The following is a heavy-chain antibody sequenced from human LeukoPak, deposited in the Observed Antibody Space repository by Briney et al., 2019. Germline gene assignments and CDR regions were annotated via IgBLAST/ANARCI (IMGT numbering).Heavy chain of an antibody. CDR1: GFTFSKYA. Sequence: GGSLRLSCAASGFTFSKYAMSWVRQAPGKGPEWVSGITNSGGGPSSADSVKGRFTISRDNSKNTLYLQMNSLRVEDTAVYYCAKDGRSSAPHWGQGALVTVSS. V-gene: IGHV3-23*01. D-gene: IGHD6-6*01. CDR2: ITNSGGGP. CDR3: AKDGRSSAPH. J-gene: IGHJ4*02.